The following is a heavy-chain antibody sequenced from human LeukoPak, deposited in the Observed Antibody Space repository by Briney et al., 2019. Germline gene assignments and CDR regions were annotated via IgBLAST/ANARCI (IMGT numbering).Heavy chain of an antibody. CDR2: IKSKTDGGTT. CDR3: TTGFAAGAYYYYYYYMDV. J-gene: IGHJ6*03. V-gene: IGHV3-15*01. Sequence: GGSLRLSCAASGFTFSNAWMSWVRQAPGKGLEWVGRIKSKTDGGTTDYAAPVKGRSTSSRDDSKNTLYLQMNSLKTEDTAVYYCTTGFAAGAYYYYYYYMDVWGKGTTVTISS. CDR1: GFTFSNAW. D-gene: IGHD3-10*01.